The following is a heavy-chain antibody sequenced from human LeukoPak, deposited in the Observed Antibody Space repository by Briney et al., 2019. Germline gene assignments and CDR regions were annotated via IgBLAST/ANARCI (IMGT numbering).Heavy chain of an antibody. CDR2: ISSTGSTI. D-gene: IGHD1-26*01. CDR3: ASTRIGRYFDY. Sequence: GGSLRLSCAASAFSFSSYSMNWVRQAPGKGLEWVSYISSTGSTIYYADSVKGRFTISRDNAKNSLYLQVNSLRAEDTAVYYCASTRIGRYFDYWGQGTLVTVSS. V-gene: IGHV3-48*04. CDR1: AFSFSSYS. J-gene: IGHJ4*02.